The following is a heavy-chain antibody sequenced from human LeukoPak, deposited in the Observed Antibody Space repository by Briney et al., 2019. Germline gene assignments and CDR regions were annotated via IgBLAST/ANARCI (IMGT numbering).Heavy chain of an antibody. CDR3: TRAPHPRCSSSGCYLDY. D-gene: IGHD2-2*01. Sequence: GGSLRLSCSTSGLTFGDYAMSWVRQAPGKGLEWVGFIQAKAYGGATKYAASVNGRSSISRDDSQSIANLQMNDLKTEDTAVYYCTRAPHPRCSSSGCYLDYWGQGTLVTVSS. CDR2: IQAKAYGGAT. V-gene: IGHV3-49*04. CDR1: GLTFGDYA. J-gene: IGHJ4*02.